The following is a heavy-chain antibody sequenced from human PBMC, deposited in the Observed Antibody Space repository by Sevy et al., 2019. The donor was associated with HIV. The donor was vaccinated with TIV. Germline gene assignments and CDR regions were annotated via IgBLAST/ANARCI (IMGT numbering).Heavy chain of an antibody. CDR3: ARDVDNIRFDP. J-gene: IGHJ5*02. CDR1: GYTFTTYT. D-gene: IGHD2-15*01. V-gene: IGHV1-18*01. CDR2: ISAYCGNT. Sequence: ASVKVSCKASGYTFTTYTISWVRQAPGQGLEWMGWISAYCGNTNYAQRLQGRVTMTTDTSPSTAYMELRSLRSDDTAVYCCARDVDNIRFDPWGQATLVTVSS.